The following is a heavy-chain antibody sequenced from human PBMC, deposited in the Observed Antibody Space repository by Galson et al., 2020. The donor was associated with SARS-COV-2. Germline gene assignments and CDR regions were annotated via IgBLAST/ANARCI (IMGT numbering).Heavy chain of an antibody. D-gene: IGHD6-19*01. V-gene: IGHV3-9*01. Sequence: SLKISCAASGFTFDDYAMHWVRQAPGKGLEWVSTITWNSGNIDYTDSVKGRFTISRDNAKKSLYLQMNSLRAEDTAMYYCAKGPNSYSSAWYGIDYGGQGTLVTVSS. J-gene: IGHJ4*02. CDR1: GFTFDDYA. CDR2: ITWNSGNI. CDR3: AKGPNSYSSAWYGIDY.